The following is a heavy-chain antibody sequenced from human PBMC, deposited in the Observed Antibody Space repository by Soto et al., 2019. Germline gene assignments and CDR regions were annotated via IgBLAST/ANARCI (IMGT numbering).Heavy chain of an antibody. CDR3: ARGNGIQLWLFRY. CDR2: IIPIFGTA. D-gene: IGHD5-18*01. J-gene: IGHJ4*02. CDR1: WGTVSRYT. V-gene: IGHV1-69*01. Sequence: SFQRSWGTVSRYTFRLGGPAPGQGLEWMGGIIPIFGTANYAQKFQGRVTITADESTSTAYMELSSLRSEDMAVYYCARGNGIQLWLFRYWGQGTLVTVSS.